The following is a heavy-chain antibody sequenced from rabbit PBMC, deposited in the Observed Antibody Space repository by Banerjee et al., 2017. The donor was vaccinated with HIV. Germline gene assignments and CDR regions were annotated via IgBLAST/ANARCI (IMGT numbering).Heavy chain of an antibody. CDR2: IDAGSGTT. D-gene: IGHD6-1*01. CDR3: AREAYTYGDAGYAYGL. V-gene: IGHV1S45*01. Sequence: QEQLEESGGGLVKPEGSLKLSCTASGFDLSSYYVMCWVRQAPGKGLEWIGCIDAGSGTTYYANWAKGRFTISKTSSTTVTLQVTSLTAADTATYFCAREAYTYGDAGYAYGLWGQGTLVTVS. J-gene: IGHJ3*01. CDR1: GFDLSSYYV.